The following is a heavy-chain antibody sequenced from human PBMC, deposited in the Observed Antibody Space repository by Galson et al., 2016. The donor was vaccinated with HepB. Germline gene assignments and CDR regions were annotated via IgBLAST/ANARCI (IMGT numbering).Heavy chain of an antibody. CDR1: GGTFTSYA. D-gene: IGHD5-24*01. CDR3: ARVRDGYNHYYYYGMDV. J-gene: IGHJ6*02. CDR2: ITPIFGTS. V-gene: IGHV1-69*13. Sequence: SVKVSCKASGGTFTSYAISWVRQAPGQGLEWMGGITPIFGTSNYAQKFQGRVTITADESTSTAYMELSSLRSEDTAAYYCARVRDGYNHYYYYGMDVWGQGTTVTVSS.